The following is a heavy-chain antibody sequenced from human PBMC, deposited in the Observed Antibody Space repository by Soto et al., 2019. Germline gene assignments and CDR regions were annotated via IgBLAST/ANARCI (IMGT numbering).Heavy chain of an antibody. CDR3: ARVYSSSWYRTDGYYFDY. CDR2: INPGSGST. D-gene: IGHD6-13*01. CDR1: GYTFTSYY. J-gene: IGHJ4*02. Sequence: GASVKVSCKASGYTFTSYYIHWVRQAPGQGLEWMGMINPGSGSTYYADSVKGRFTISRDNAKNSLYLQMNSLRAEDTAVYYCARVYSSSWYRTDGYYFDYWGQGTLVTVSS. V-gene: IGHV1-46*04.